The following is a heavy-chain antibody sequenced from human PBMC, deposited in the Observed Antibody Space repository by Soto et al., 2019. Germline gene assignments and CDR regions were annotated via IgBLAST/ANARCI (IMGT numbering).Heavy chain of an antibody. CDR2: IWYDGSNK. CDR1: GFTFSSYG. D-gene: IGHD3-10*01. Sequence: PGGSLRLSCAASGFTFSSYGMHWVRQAPGKGLEWVAVIWYDGSNKYYADSVKGRFTISRDNSKNTLYLQMNSLRAEDTAVYYCAKDLLIRGEIGKYYYYYYMDVWGKGTTVTVSS. CDR3: AKDLLIRGEIGKYYYYYYMDV. J-gene: IGHJ6*03. V-gene: IGHV3-33*06.